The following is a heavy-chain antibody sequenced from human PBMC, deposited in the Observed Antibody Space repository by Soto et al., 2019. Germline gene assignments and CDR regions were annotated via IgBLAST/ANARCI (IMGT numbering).Heavy chain of an antibody. V-gene: IGHV3-30*18. Sequence: PGGPLRLSCSASGFTFSDYTMHWVRQAPGRGLEWVAIILYDESDQYYSDSVKGRFTISRDNSKNTLYLQMHSLTTEDTAVYYCAKDGTHLWSKQYYFDSWGQGALVTVSS. D-gene: IGHD1-26*01. CDR3: AKDGTHLWSKQYYFDS. CDR2: ILYDESDQ. CDR1: GFTFSDYT. J-gene: IGHJ4*02.